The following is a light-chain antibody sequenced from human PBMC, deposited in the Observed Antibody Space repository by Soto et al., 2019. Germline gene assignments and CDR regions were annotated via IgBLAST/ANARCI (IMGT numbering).Light chain of an antibody. CDR2: ATS. V-gene: IGKV1-9*01. Sequence: QLTQSPSSLSASVGDRVTITCRASQGISSYLAWYQQKPGIAPKLLIYATSTLQSGVPSRFSGSGSGTEFTLTISSLQPEDFATYFCQQLDTYPLTFGPGTKVDIK. CDR3: QQLDTYPLT. J-gene: IGKJ3*01. CDR1: QGISSY.